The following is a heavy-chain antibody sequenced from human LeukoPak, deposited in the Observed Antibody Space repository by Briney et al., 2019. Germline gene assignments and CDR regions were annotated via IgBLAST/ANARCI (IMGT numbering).Heavy chain of an antibody. V-gene: IGHV3-30*02. J-gene: IGHJ4*02. CDR1: GFTFSSYG. CDR2: IRFDGSNK. CDR3: AKPHFDY. Sequence: AGTLRLSCAASGFTFSSYGMHWVRQAPGKGLEWVAFIRFDGSNKYYADSVKGRFTISRDNSKNMLYLQMNSLRAEDTAVYYCAKPHFDYWGQGTLVTVSS.